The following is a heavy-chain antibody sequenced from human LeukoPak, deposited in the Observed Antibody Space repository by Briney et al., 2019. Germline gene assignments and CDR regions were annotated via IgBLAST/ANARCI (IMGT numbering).Heavy chain of an antibody. J-gene: IGHJ4*02. V-gene: IGHV4-59*01. CDR2: IYYSGST. CDR1: GGSISSYY. Sequence: SETLSLTCTVSGGSISSYYWSWVRQPPGKGLEWIGYIYYSGSTNYSPSLKSRVTMSVDTSKKQFSLKVTSVTAADTAVYYCARGSGAFDYWGQGTLVTVSS. CDR3: ARGSGAFDY.